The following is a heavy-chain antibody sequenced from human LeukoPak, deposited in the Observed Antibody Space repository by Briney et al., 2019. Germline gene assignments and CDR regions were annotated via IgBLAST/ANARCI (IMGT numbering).Heavy chain of an antibody. Sequence: PSETLSLTCTVSGGSISSGDYYWSWIRQPPGKGLEWIGYIYYSGSTNYNPSLKSRVTISVDTSKNQFSLKLSSVTAADTAVYYCASSSWHNEYYFDYWGQGTLVTVSS. D-gene: IGHD6-13*01. CDR3: ASSSWHNEYYFDY. J-gene: IGHJ4*02. V-gene: IGHV4-61*08. CDR1: GGSISSGDYY. CDR2: IYYSGST.